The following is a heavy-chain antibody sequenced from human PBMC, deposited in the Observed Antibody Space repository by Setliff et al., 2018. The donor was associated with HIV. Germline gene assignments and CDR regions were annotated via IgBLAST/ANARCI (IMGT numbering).Heavy chain of an antibody. Sequence: LSLTCAVSGYALSSSGYYWGWIRQPPGKGLEWIGSIYHSGSTYYNPSLKSRVTLSVDTSKNQFSLKLSSVTAADTAMYYCARQIETYYYASSGYPAYFDYRGQGTLVTVSS. D-gene: IGHD3-22*01. CDR2: IYHSGST. CDR3: ARQIETYYYASSGYPAYFDY. CDR1: GYALSSSGYY. V-gene: IGHV4-38-2*01. J-gene: IGHJ4*02.